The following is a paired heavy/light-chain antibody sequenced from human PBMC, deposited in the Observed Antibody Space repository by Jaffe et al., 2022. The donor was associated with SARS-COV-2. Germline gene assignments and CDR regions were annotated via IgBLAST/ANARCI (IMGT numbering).Heavy chain of an antibody. D-gene: IGHD3-22*01. CDR2: INPRGGAT. Sequence: QVQLVQSGAEVKTPGASLKVSCRASAYTFTNYYIHWVRQAPGQGLEWMGIINPRGGATSYTHRLHGRVAMTRDTSTNTVYLLLSSLRSEDTAVFYCATSYDSSGYTHFDHWGQGTPVTVSS. CDR3: ATSYDSSGYTHFDH. J-gene: IGHJ4*02. CDR1: AYTFTNYY. V-gene: IGHV1-46*04.
Light chain of an antibody. CDR3: QSYDSSLSDWV. CDR2: ANS. J-gene: IGLJ3*02. CDR1: SSHIGANFD. V-gene: IGLV1-40*01. Sequence: QSVLTQPPSVSGAPGQRVTISCTGSSSHIGANFDVHWYQLLPGAAPKVLIYANSNRPSGVPDRFSGSKSGTSASLAISGLQAEDEADYYCQSYDSSLSDWVFGGGTKLTVL.